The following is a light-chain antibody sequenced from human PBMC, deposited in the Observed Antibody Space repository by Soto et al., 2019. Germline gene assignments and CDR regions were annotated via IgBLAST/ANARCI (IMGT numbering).Light chain of an antibody. CDR3: ASWDDSVSGWV. CDR1: SPSIGSNY. V-gene: IGLV1-47*01. CDR2: KTI. J-gene: IGLJ3*02. Sequence: QSVLTQPPSASGTPDQRVTISCSGSSPSIGSNYVSWYQQFPGTAPKLLIYKTIQRPSGVPDRFSGSKSGTSASLAISGLRSEDEADYFCASWDDSVSGWVFGTGTKLTVL.